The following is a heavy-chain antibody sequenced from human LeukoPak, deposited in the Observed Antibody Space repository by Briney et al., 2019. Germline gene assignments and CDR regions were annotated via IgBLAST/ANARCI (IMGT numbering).Heavy chain of an antibody. CDR2: ISGSGGST. D-gene: IGHD3-3*01. CDR3: AKIFRYYDFWSGYLDY. V-gene: IGHV3-23*01. J-gene: IGHJ4*02. Sequence: GGSLRLSCAASGFTFSSYATSWVRQAPGKGLEWVSAISGSGGSTYYADSVKGRFTISRDNSKNTLYLQMNSLRAEDTAVYYCAKIFRYYDFWSGYLDYWGQGTLVTVSS. CDR1: GFTFSSYA.